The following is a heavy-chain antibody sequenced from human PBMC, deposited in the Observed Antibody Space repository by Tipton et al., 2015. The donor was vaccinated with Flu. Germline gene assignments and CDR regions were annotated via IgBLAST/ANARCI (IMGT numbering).Heavy chain of an antibody. J-gene: IGHJ2*01. Sequence: TLSLTCAVYGGSFSGYYWSWIRQPPGKGLEWIGEINHSGSTNYNPSLKSRVTMSVDTSKNQFSLKLSSVTAADTAVYYCARWSEEYCSSTSCYTYWYFDLWGRGTLVTVSS. CDR1: GGSFSGYY. D-gene: IGHD2-2*02. CDR3: ARWSEEYCSSTSCYTYWYFDL. CDR2: INHSGST. V-gene: IGHV4-34*01.